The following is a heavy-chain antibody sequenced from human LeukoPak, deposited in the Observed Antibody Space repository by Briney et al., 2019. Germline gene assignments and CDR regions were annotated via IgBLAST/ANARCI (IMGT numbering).Heavy chain of an antibody. CDR1: GITFRIHG. V-gene: IGHV3-30*02. CDR3: AKGGQYDSDSFFDF. CDR2: IRYDGSRV. D-gene: IGHD3-22*01. J-gene: IGHJ4*02. Sequence: PGGSLRLSCRASGITFRIHGMFWVRQAPGKGLEWVASIRYDGSRVFYADAVKGRFTISRDNSRNTVYVQMNSLRREDTALYYCAKGGQYDSDSFFDFWGQGTLVTVSS.